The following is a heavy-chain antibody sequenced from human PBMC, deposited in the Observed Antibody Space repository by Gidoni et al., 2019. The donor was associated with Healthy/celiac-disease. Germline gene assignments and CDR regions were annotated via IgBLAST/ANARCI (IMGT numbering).Heavy chain of an antibody. CDR1: GSPFDDYG. CDR2: ISWNGGGI. Sequence: EVQLVESGGGLLQPGRSLRLSCAASGSPFDDYGLTWVRQAQGKGVGWVSGISWNGGGIGYADSGKGRFTISRDNAKNSLYLQMNSLRVEDTALYYCAKDLGARPGGAGDYWGQGTLVTVSS. V-gene: IGHV3-9*01. D-gene: IGHD6-6*01. CDR3: AKDLGARPGGAGDY. J-gene: IGHJ4*02.